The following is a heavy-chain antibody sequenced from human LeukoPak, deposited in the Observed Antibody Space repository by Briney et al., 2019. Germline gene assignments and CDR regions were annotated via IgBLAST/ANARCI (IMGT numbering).Heavy chain of an antibody. CDR1: GYTFSSYG. D-gene: IGHD3-16*02. CDR2: ISAYNGNT. Sequence: ASVKVSCKASGYTFSSYGISWVRQAPGQGLEWMGWISAYNGNTNYAQKLQGRVTMTTDTSTSTAYMELSRLRSDDTAVYYCAREGVLGELSLGPDYWGQGTLVTVSS. CDR3: AREGVLGELSLGPDY. J-gene: IGHJ4*02. V-gene: IGHV1-18*01.